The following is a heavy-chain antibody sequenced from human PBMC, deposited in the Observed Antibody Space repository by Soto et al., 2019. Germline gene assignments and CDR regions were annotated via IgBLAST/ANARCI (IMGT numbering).Heavy chain of an antibody. D-gene: IGHD2-2*01. Sequence: QVQLVQSGAEVKKPGASVKVSCKGLGYNFIKYGINWVRQAPGQGLEWMGWISPYSGYTHSAQKFKGRLTLTTDTGATTAYMELRSLRSADTALDYCTREAIVVIPAAQPSHFDSWGQGTLVTVSS. CDR3: TREAIVVIPAAQPSHFDS. CDR2: ISPYSGYT. CDR1: GYNFIKYG. J-gene: IGHJ4*02. V-gene: IGHV1-18*01.